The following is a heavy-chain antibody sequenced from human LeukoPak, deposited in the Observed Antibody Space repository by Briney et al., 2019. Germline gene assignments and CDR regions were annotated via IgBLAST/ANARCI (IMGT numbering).Heavy chain of an antibody. Sequence: ASVKVSCKASGYTFTSYGISWVRQTPGQGLEWMGWISAYNGNTNYAQKLQGRVTMTTDTSTSTAYMELRSLRSDDTAVYYCARDGRLVATDTFDYWGQGTLVTVSS. CDR3: ARDGRLVATDTFDY. CDR2: ISAYNGNT. V-gene: IGHV1-18*01. CDR1: GYTFTSYG. D-gene: IGHD5-12*01. J-gene: IGHJ4*02.